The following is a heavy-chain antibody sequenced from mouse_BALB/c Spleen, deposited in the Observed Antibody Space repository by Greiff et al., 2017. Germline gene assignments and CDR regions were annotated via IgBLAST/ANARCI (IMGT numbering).Heavy chain of an antibody. CDR1: GYSFTSYW. CDR2: IHPSDSET. J-gene: IGHJ3*01. V-gene: IGHV1-61*01. Sequence: VQLQQPGAELVRPGASVKLSCKASGYSFTSYWMNWVKQRPGQGLEWIGIIHPSDSETRLNQKFKDKATVTVDKSSSTAYMQLSSPTSEDSAVYYCARAGYGYGFAYWGQGTLVTVSA. D-gene: IGHD1-2*01. CDR3: ARAGYGYGFAY.